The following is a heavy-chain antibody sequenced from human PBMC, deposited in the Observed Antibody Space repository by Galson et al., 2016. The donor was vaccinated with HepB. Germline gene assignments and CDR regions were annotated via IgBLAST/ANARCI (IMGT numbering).Heavy chain of an antibody. CDR1: GHTLSVLS. D-gene: IGHD3-10*01. CDR3: APGIGKTLDY. CDR2: YDPEGGET. V-gene: IGHV1-24*01. Sequence: SVKVSCKVSGHTLSVLSMHWVRQAPGKGLEWMGSYDPEGGETIYAQKFQGRLTMTEDTSTDTAYMDLSSLRSEDTAIYYCAPGIGKTLDYWGQGTLVTVSS. J-gene: IGHJ4*02.